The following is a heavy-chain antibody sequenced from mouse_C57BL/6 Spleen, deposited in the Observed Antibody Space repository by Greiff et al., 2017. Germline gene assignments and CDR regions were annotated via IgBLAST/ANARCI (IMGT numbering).Heavy chain of an antibody. CDR3: ARHDYDVYYFDY. CDR2: ISSGGSYT. D-gene: IGHD2-4*01. V-gene: IGHV5-6*01. J-gene: IGHJ2*01. CDR1: GFTFSSYG. Sequence: EVKLVESGGDLVKPGGSLKLSCAASGFTFSSYGLSWVRQTPDKRLEWVATISSGGSYTYYPDSVKGRFTISRDNAKNTLYLQMSILKSEDTAMYYCARHDYDVYYFDYWGQGTTRTVSS.